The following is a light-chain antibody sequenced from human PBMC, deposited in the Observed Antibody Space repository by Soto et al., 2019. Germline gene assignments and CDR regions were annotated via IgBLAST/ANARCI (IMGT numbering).Light chain of an antibody. J-gene: IGKJ5*01. CDR2: GAS. CDR1: QSLSSH. V-gene: IGKV3-15*01. Sequence: EIVMTQSPATLSASPGERATLSCRASQSLSSHLAWYQQKPGQAPRLLIYGASTRATGVPARFSGSGSGTEFTLTISSLQSEDFAVYYCQQYKNWPPITFGQGTRLEIK. CDR3: QQYKNWPPIT.